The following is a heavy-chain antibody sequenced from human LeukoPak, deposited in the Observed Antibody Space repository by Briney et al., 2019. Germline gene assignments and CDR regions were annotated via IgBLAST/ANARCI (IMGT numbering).Heavy chain of an antibody. V-gene: IGHV1-3*01. CDR2: INAGNGNT. CDR1: GYTFTSYA. D-gene: IGHD2-2*01. Sequence: ASVKVSCKASGYTFTSYAMHWVRQAPGRRLEWMGWINAGNGNTKYSQKFQGRVTITRDTSASTAYMELSSLRSEDTAVYYCARETGYCSSTSCYVLFDYWGQGTLVTVSS. CDR3: ARETGYCSSTSCYVLFDY. J-gene: IGHJ4*02.